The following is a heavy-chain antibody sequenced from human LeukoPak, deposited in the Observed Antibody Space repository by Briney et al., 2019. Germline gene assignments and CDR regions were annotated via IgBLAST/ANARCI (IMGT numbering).Heavy chain of an antibody. V-gene: IGHV3-66*01. Sequence: GGSLRLSCAASGFTVSSDYMSWVRQAPGKGLEWVSVIYSGGSTYYADSVKGRFTISRDNSKNTLYLQMNSLRAEDTAVYYCARASIAVAGTFDYWGQGTLVTVSS. J-gene: IGHJ4*02. D-gene: IGHD6-19*01. CDR3: ARASIAVAGTFDY. CDR2: IYSGGST. CDR1: GFTVSSDY.